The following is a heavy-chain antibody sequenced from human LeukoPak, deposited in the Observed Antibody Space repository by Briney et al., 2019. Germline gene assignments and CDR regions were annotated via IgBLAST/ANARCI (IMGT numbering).Heavy chain of an antibody. D-gene: IGHD3-22*01. CDR3: VRDRGYSTFDY. CDR1: GFVFGHSW. Sequence: GGSLRLSCEASGFVFGHSWMSWVRQAPGKGLEWVANINLDGSEINYLDSLTGRLTISRDNAKDSLYLQMNGLRAEDTAVYFCVRDRGYSTFDYWGQGTLVSVSS. J-gene: IGHJ4*02. CDR2: INLDGSEI. V-gene: IGHV3-7*03.